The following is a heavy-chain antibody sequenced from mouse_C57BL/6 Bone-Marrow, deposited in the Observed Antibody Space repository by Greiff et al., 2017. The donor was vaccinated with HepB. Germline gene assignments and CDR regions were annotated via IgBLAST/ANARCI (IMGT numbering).Heavy chain of an antibody. J-gene: IGHJ2*01. V-gene: IGHV10-1*01. CDR3: LRHLEDSNYRYYFDY. Sequence: EVKLMESGGGLVQPKGSLKLSCAASGFSFNTYAMNWVRQAPGKGLEWVARIRSKSNNYATYYADSVKDRFTISRDDSDSMLYLQMNNLKTEDTAMYYCLRHLEDSNYRYYFDYWGQGTTLTVSS. CDR1: GFSFNTYA. D-gene: IGHD2-5*01. CDR2: IRSKSNNYAT.